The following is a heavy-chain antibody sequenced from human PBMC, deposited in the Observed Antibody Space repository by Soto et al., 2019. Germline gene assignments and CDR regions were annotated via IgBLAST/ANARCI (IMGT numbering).Heavy chain of an antibody. V-gene: IGHV5-51*01. CDR1: GYSFTSYW. D-gene: IGHD3-22*01. CDR3: ARQKDFYYDSSGYGAFDI. J-gene: IGHJ3*02. CDR2: IYPGDSDT. Sequence: GESLKISCKGSGYSFTSYWIGWVRQMPGKGLEWMGIIYPGDSDTRYSPSFQGQVTISADKSISTAYLQWSSLKASDTAMYYCARQKDFYYDSSGYGAFDIWGQGTMFTVSS.